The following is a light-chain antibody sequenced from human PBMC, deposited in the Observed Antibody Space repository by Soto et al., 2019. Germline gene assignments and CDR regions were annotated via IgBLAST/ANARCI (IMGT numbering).Light chain of an antibody. CDR3: QEYNDWPLRT. V-gene: IGKV3-15*01. Sequence: EIVMTQSPATLSVSPGERATLSCRASQTVSRNLAWYQQRPGQAPRLLIYDISNRAAGVPARFSGSGSGTEFTLTISSLESDDFALYFCQEYNDWPLRTFGQGTKMDIK. J-gene: IGKJ1*01. CDR2: DIS. CDR1: QTVSRN.